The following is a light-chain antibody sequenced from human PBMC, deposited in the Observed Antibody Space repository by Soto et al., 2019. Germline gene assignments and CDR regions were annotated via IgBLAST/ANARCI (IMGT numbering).Light chain of an antibody. V-gene: IGLV1-44*01. Sequence: QSVLTQPPSASGTPGQRVTISCSGSSSNIGINPVNWYQQLPGTAPKLLIYGNTQRPSGVPDRFSGSKSGTSASRAISGLQSQDEADYYCALWDGGLNGVVFGGGTKLTVL. CDR2: GNT. CDR1: SSNIGINP. CDR3: ALWDGGLNGVV. J-gene: IGLJ2*01.